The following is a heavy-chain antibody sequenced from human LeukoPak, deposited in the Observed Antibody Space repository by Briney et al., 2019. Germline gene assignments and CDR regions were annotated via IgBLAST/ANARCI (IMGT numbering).Heavy chain of an antibody. D-gene: IGHD6-19*01. J-gene: IGHJ4*02. CDR1: GGSISSSSYY. CDR3: ARDPSGWYDY. V-gene: IGHV4-61*01. CDR2: IYYSGST. Sequence: PSETLSLTCTVSGGSISSSSYYWSWIRQPPGKGLEWIGYIYYSGSTNYNPSLKSRVTISVDTSKNQFSLKLSSVTAADTAVYYCARDPSGWYDYWGQGTLVTVSS.